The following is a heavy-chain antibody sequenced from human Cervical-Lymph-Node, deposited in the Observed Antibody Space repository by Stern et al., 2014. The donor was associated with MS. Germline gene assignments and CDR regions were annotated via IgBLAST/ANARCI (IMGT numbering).Heavy chain of an antibody. CDR1: GFSLSSDGMC. J-gene: IGHJ6*02. CDR3: ARMVGATGYYYDVDV. V-gene: IGHV2-70*01. D-gene: IGHD1-26*01. Sequence: QDTLKESVPAVVKPTQTLTLTCTFSGFSLSSDGMCVTWIRQPPGKALEWLGIIGWTNDKYYNTSLKPRLTISKDTPKNQVVLTMTNIDPMDTATYYCARMVGATGYYYDVDVWGQGTTVTVSS. CDR2: IGWTNDK.